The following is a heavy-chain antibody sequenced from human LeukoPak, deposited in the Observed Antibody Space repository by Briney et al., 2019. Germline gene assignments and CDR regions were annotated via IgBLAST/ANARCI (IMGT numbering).Heavy chain of an antibody. Sequence: AGGSLRLSCAASGFTFSDYYMSWIRQAPGKGLEWVSYISSSGSTIYYADSVKGRFTISRDNAKNSLYLQMNSLRAEDTAVYYCATTMAAAGPFDYCGQGTLVTVSS. D-gene: IGHD6-13*01. CDR1: GFTFSDYY. V-gene: IGHV3-11*01. CDR3: ATTMAAAGPFDY. J-gene: IGHJ4*02. CDR2: ISSSGSTI.